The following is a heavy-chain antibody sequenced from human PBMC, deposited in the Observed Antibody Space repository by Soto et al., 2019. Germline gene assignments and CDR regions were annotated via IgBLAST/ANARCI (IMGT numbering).Heavy chain of an antibody. D-gene: IGHD4-17*01. J-gene: IGHJ5*02. Sequence: QVQLVQSGAEVKKPGSSVKVSCKASGGTFSSYAISWVRQAPGQGLEWMGGIIPIFGTANYAQKFQGRVTIAADESTSTAYMELSSLSSEDKAVYYCGRDRYERDYGRPPFDPWGQGTLVTVSS. CDR1: GGTFSSYA. CDR2: IIPIFGTA. V-gene: IGHV1-69*12. CDR3: GRDRYERDYGRPPFDP.